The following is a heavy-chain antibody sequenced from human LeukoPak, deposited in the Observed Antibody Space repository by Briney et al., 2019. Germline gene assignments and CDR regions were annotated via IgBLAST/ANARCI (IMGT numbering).Heavy chain of an antibody. CDR3: ARDILTGSQSRFQH. CDR2: ISGSGGTT. Sequence: GGSLRLSCAASGFTFSSYAMTWVRQAPGKGLEWVSSISGSGGTTYYADSVKGRFTISRDNAKNSLYLQMNSLRAEDTAVYYCARDILTGSQSRFQHWGQGTLVTVSS. CDR1: GFTFSSYA. J-gene: IGHJ1*01. V-gene: IGHV3-23*01. D-gene: IGHD3-9*01.